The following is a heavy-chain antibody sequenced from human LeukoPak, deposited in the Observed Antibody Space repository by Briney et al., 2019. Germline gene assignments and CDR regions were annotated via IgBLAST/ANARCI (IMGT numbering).Heavy chain of an antibody. CDR3: ARRDCSSTSCYSGPDAFDI. D-gene: IGHD2-2*01. CDR1: GGSFSGYY. J-gene: IGHJ3*02. CDR2: IYYSGST. Sequence: SETLSLTCAVYGGSFSGYYWSWIRQPPGKGLEWIGSIYYSGSTYYNPSLKSRVTISVDTSKNQFSLKLSSVTAADTAVYYCARRDCSSTSCYSGPDAFDIWGQGTMVTVSS. V-gene: IGHV4-34*01.